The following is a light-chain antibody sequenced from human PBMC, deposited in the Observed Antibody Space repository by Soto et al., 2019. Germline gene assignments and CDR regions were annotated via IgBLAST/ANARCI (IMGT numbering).Light chain of an antibody. V-gene: IGKV3-20*01. CDR3: QHFGGTTFT. Sequence: EIVLTQSPGTLSLSPGERATLSCRASQSVSSSYLAWYQQKPGQAPRLLIYGAPTRATGIPDRLSGSGSGTHLTLTISRLEPGDFAVYYCQHFGGTTFTFGQGTRLEIK. J-gene: IGKJ5*01. CDR2: GAP. CDR1: QSVSSSY.